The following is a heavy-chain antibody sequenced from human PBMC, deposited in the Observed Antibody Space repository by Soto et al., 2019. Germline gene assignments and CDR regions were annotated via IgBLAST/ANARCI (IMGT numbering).Heavy chain of an antibody. CDR1: GGSISSGGYY. J-gene: IGHJ4*02. V-gene: IGHV4-31*03. Sequence: QVQLQESGPGLVKPSQTLSLTCTVSGGSISSGGYYWSWIRQHPGKGLEWIGYIYYSGRTYYNPSLKGRVTISVYTSKKQCSLKLISVTAADTAVYYCARSSTSANYFDYWGQGTLVTVSS. D-gene: IGHD2-2*01. CDR2: IYYSGRT. CDR3: ARSSTSANYFDY.